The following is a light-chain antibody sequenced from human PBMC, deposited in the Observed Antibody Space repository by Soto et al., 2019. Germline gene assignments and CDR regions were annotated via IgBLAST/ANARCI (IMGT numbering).Light chain of an antibody. CDR1: QSVSSY. CDR2: DAS. J-gene: IGKJ3*01. V-gene: IGKV3-11*01. Sequence: EIVLTQSPVTLSLSPGERATLSCRASQSVSSYLAWYQQKPGQAPRLLIYDASNRATGIPDRFSGSGSGTDFTLTFSSLEPEDFAVYYCLQYHSHPFTFGPGTKVDIK. CDR3: LQYHSHPFT.